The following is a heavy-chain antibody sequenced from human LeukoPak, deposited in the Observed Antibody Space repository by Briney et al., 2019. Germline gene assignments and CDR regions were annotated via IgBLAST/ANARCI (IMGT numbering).Heavy chain of an antibody. CDR1: GFDFSNYV. Sequence: GGSLRLSCAASGFDFSNYVMTWVRQAPGKGLEWVAGITSSGDITYYSDSVKGRFTISRDNSRNTQDLQMNSLRAEDTAVYYCGRYYVMDVWGQGTSVAVSS. J-gene: IGHJ6*02. CDR2: ITSSGDIT. CDR3: GRYYVMDV. V-gene: IGHV3-23*01.